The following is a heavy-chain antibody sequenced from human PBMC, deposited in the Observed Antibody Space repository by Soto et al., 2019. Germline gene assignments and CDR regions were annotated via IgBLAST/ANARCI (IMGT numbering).Heavy chain of an antibody. CDR3: TRGGDPYKTGH. Sequence: SETLSLTCTVPGGSVNSGTYYWSWIRQPPGKGLEWIGFIHYSGSTNYNPSLKGRVTMSVDTSKNQFSLKLTSVNTADTAVYYCTRGGDPYKTGHWGQGTLVTVS. J-gene: IGHJ4*02. V-gene: IGHV4-61*01. CDR1: GGSVNSGTYY. CDR2: IHYSGST. D-gene: IGHD2-21*01.